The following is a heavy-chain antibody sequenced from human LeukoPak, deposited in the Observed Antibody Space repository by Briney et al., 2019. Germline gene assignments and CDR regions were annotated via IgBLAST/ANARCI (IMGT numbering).Heavy chain of an antibody. CDR2: INHSGST. D-gene: IGHD6-19*01. Sequence: KPSETLPLTCAVYGGSFSGYYWSWNRQPPGKGLEWIGEINHSGSTNYNPSLKSRVTISVDTSKNQFSLKLSSVTAADTAVYYCARGRVYSSGWYRNWFDPWGQGTLVTVSS. CDR1: GGSFSGYY. V-gene: IGHV4-34*01. J-gene: IGHJ5*02. CDR3: ARGRVYSSGWYRNWFDP.